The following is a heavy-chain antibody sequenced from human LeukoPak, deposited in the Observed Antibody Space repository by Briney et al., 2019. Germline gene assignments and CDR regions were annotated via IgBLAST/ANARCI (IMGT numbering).Heavy chain of an antibody. CDR2: IYSGGST. J-gene: IGHJ6*02. CDR3: ARDLPTVTRTYYYGVDV. V-gene: IGHV3-66*01. Sequence: GGSLRLSCAASGFTVSSNYMSWVRQAPGKGLEWVSVIYSGGSTYYADSVKGRFTISRDNSKNTLYLQMNSLRAEDTAVYYCARDLPTVTRTYYYGVDVWGQGTTVTVSS. D-gene: IGHD4-17*01. CDR1: GFTVSSNY.